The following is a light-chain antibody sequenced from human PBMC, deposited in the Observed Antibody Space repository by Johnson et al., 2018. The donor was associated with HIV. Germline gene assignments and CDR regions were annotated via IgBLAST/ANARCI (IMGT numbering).Light chain of an antibody. J-gene: IGLJ1*01. V-gene: IGLV1-51*02. CDR3: GAWDSSLGAHYV. CDR1: SSNIGNNY. CDR2: EKN. Sequence: HSVLTQPPSVSAATGQKVTISCSGSSSNIGNNYVSWYQQVPGTAPKLLIYEKNKRPSGIPDRFSASMSGTSATLDITGLQTGDEGDYYCGAWDSSLGAHYVVGAGTRVSVL.